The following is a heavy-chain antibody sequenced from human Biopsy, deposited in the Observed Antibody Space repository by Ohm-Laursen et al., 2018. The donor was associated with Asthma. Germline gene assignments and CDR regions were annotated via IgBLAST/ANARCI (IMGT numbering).Heavy chain of an antibody. Sequence: SLRLSCAASEFAVSRDYMFWVRQGPGKGLEWVALVSSDGHNKYYEDSVKGRFTISRDNSRNRLYLQINSLTVEDSAVYFCARQSGQEYGDSIPFDTWGQGTKVAVSS. CDR2: VSSDGHNK. D-gene: IGHD3-22*01. J-gene: IGHJ3*02. CDR3: ARQSGQEYGDSIPFDT. CDR1: EFAVSRDY. V-gene: IGHV3-30-3*01.